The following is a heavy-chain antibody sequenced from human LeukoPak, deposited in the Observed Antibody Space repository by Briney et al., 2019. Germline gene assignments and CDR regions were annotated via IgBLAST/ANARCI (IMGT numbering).Heavy chain of an antibody. D-gene: IGHD3-10*01. V-gene: IGHV4-34*01. J-gene: IGHJ4*02. CDR3: ARDSLYGSGSFDY. CDR2: INHSGSA. CDR1: GGSFSDYY. Sequence: PSETLSLTCAVYGGSFSDYYWSWIRQPPGKGLEWLGEINHSGSANYNPSLKSRVTISVDTSKNQFSLKLSSVTAADTAVYYCARDSLYGSGSFDYWGQGTLVTVSS.